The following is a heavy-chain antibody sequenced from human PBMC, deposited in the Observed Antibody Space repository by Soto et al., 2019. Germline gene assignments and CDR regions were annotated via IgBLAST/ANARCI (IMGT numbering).Heavy chain of an antibody. Sequence: PGGSLRLSCAASGFTFSSYGMHWVRQAPGKGLEWVAVIWYDGSNKYYADSVKGRFTISRDNSKNTLYLQMNSLRAEDTAVYYCARVLGLRYFDWLRYYYYGMDVWGQGTTVTVSS. CDR2: IWYDGSNK. CDR1: GFTFSSYG. V-gene: IGHV3-33*01. CDR3: ARVLGLRYFDWLRYYYYGMDV. J-gene: IGHJ6*02. D-gene: IGHD3-9*01.